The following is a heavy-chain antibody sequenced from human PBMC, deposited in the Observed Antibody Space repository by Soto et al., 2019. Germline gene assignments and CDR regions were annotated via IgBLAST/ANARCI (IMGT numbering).Heavy chain of an antibody. CDR3: AKDRIAVGSYGMDV. J-gene: IGHJ6*02. D-gene: IGHD6-19*01. Sequence: PGGALRVSGAASVFTFSSSGMHWVRQAPGKGLEWVAVISYDGSNKYYADSVKGRFTISRDNSKNTLYLQMNSLRAEDTAVYYCAKDRIAVGSYGMDVWGQGTTVTVSS. CDR1: VFTFSSSG. CDR2: ISYDGSNK. V-gene: IGHV3-30*18.